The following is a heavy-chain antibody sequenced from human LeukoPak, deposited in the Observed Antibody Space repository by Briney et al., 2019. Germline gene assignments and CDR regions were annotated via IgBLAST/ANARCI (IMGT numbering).Heavy chain of an antibody. CDR2: IGGGGDYI. D-gene: IGHD5-18*01. V-gene: IGHV3-23*01. CDR3: AKNWGPGMAFYEC. CDR1: GFTFSNYA. J-gene: IGHJ4*02. Sequence: PGGSLTLFCVASGFTFSNYAMAWVRNGPGKGLELVSAIGGGGDYIYYGDSVKGRFTSSRDNSKSTLYLQMRNLRAEDTAVYYCAKNWGPGMAFYECWGQGTQVTVSS.